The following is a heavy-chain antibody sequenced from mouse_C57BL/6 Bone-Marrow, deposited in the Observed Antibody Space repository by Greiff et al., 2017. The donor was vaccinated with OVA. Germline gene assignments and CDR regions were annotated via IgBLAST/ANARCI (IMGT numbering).Heavy chain of an antibody. Sequence: QVQLQQPGAELVKPGASVKLSCKASGYTFTSYWLQWVKQRPGQGLEWIGEIDPSDSYTNSNQKFKGKATLTVDTSYSTAYMQLSSLTSEDSAVYYCSRFGIARCAYWGQGTLVTVSA. V-gene: IGHV1-50*01. D-gene: IGHD1-3*01. CDR2: IDPSDSYT. J-gene: IGHJ3*01. CDR3: SRFGIARCAY. CDR1: GYTFTSYW.